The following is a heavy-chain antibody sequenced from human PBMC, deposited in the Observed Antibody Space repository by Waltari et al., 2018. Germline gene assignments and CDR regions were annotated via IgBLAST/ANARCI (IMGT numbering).Heavy chain of an antibody. CDR2: ISWNSGSI. CDR1: GFTFDDYD. CDR3: AKDMQWELNGGNAFDI. V-gene: IGHV3-9*03. Sequence: EVQLVESGGGLVQPGRSLRLSCAASGFTFDDYDMHWVRHAPGKGLEWVSGISWNSGSIGYADSVKGRFTISRDNAKNSLYLQMNSLRAEDMALYYCAKDMQWELNGGNAFDIWGQGTMVTVSS. J-gene: IGHJ3*02. D-gene: IGHD1-26*01.